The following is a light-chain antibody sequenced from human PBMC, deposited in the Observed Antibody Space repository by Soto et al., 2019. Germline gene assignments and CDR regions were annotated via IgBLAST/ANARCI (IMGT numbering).Light chain of an antibody. J-gene: IGKJ1*01. CDR3: QQYGSSPET. CDR1: QIVSNSF. CDR2: GAS. Sequence: EIVLTQSPGTLSLSPGERATLSCRASQIVSNSFLAWYQQRPGQAPRLLIFGASSRATDIPDRFSGSGSWTDCTLTISRLGPEDFAVYYCQQYGSSPETFGQGTKVEIK. V-gene: IGKV3-20*01.